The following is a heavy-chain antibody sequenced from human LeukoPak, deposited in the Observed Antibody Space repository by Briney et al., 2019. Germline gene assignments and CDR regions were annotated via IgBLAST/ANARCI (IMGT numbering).Heavy chain of an antibody. D-gene: IGHD1-7*01. CDR3: AREPLIGTTFYFDY. J-gene: IGHJ4*02. CDR2: VYVGGST. V-gene: IGHV4-30-2*01. CDR1: GASINGGSCY. Sequence: SETLSLTGTVYGASINGGSCYWHWIRQPLGKSLESIAYVYVGGSTFYNPSRASRVTISADSSKSQVSLKLTSVTAADTAVYYCAREPLIGTTFYFDYWGRGTLVTVSS.